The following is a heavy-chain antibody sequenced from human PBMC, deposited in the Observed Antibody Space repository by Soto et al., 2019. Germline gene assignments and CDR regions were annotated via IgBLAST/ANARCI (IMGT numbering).Heavy chain of an antibody. CDR1: GFTFSTYS. V-gene: IGHV3-21*01. Sequence: EVQLVESGGGLVKPGGSLRLSCAASGFTFSTYSMNWVRQAPGKGLEWVSSISSSGSYIYYADSVKGRFTISRDNAKKSLYMQINSLRVEDTAVYFCVSQITAVAYWGQGTLVTVSS. J-gene: IGHJ4*02. D-gene: IGHD1-20*01. CDR3: VSQITAVAY. CDR2: ISSSGSYI.